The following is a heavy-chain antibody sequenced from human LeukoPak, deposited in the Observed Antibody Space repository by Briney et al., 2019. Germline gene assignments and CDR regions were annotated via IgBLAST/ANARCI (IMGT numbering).Heavy chain of an antibody. CDR3: AKDLQKDVAVGGLSQRGPPQQPAPTNLSHDY. D-gene: IGHD6-19*01. J-gene: IGHJ4*02. Sequence: GGSLRLSCAASGFTFSSYAMSWVRQAPGKGLEWVSAISGSGGSTYYADSVKGRFTISRDNSKNTLYLQMNSLRAEDTAVYYCAKDLQKDVAVGGLSQRGPPQQPAPTNLSHDYWGQGTLVTVSS. V-gene: IGHV3-23*01. CDR2: ISGSGGST. CDR1: GFTFSSYA.